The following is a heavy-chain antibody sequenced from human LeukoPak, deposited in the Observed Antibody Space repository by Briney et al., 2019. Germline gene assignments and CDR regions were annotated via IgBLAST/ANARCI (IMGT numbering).Heavy chain of an antibody. J-gene: IGHJ4*02. CDR2: ISSNSSFR. Sequence: GGSLRLSYAASGFNFSSYSMNWVRQAPGKGLEWVSSISSNSSFRYYADSVKGRFTISRDNAKNSLYLQMNSLRAEDTAVYYCARESSGYFYWGQGTLVTVSS. D-gene: IGHD3-22*01. CDR3: ARESSGYFY. CDR1: GFNFSSYS. V-gene: IGHV3-21*01.